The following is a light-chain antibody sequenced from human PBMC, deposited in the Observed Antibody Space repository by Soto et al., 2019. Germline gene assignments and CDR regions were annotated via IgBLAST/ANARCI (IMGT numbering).Light chain of an antibody. V-gene: IGKV1-5*01. CDR2: DAS. J-gene: IGKJ2*01. CDR1: PTISNW. CDR3: QQYNSYSPYT. Sequence: DVQMTQSPSTLSASVGDRVTITCRASPTISNWLAWFQQKPGKAPKLLIYDASSLESGVPSRFSGSGSGTEFTLTISSLHPDDSATYYCQQYNSYSPYTFGQGTKLEIK.